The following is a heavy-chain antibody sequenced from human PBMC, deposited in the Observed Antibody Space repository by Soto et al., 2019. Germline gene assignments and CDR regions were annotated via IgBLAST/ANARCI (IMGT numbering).Heavy chain of an antibody. J-gene: IGHJ5*02. CDR1: GGSISSRGYY. CDR2: IYYSGST. Sequence: QVQLQESGPGLVKPSQTLSLTCTVSGGSISSRGYYWSWIRQHPGKGLEWIGYIYYSGSTYYNPSLKSRVTISVDTSKNQFSLKLSSVAAADTAVYYCARVAVVVAGWLDPSGQGTLVTVSS. CDR3: ARVAVVVAGWLDP. V-gene: IGHV4-31*03. D-gene: IGHD2-15*01.